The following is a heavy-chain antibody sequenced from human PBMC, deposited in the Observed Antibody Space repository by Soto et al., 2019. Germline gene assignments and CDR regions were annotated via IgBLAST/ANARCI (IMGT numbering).Heavy chain of an antibody. Sequence: QVQLVQSGAEVREPGASVKVSCKTSGYTFSRYGITWVRQAPGQGLEWMGWINGNTGHTIYAMNLEDSLTISTDTTTSTAYMELRSLKSDDTTVYYCARERKWEPLPYWGQGTLVTVSS. V-gene: IGHV1-18*01. CDR1: GYTFSRYG. D-gene: IGHD1-26*01. J-gene: IGHJ4*02. CDR3: ARERKWEPLPY. CDR2: INGNTGHT.